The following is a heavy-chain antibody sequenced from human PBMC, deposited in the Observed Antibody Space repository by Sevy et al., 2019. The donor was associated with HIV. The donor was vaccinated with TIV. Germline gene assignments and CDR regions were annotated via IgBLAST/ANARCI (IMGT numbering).Heavy chain of an antibody. J-gene: IGHJ3*02. CDR3: ARAVSSSSWRYAFDI. Sequence: GGSLRLSCAASGFTFSSYWMHWVRQAPGMGLVWVSRINSDGSSTSYADSVKGRFTISRDNAKNTLYLQMNSLRAEDTAVYYCARAVSSSSWRYAFDIWGQGTMVTVSS. V-gene: IGHV3-74*01. D-gene: IGHD6-13*01. CDR2: INSDGSST. CDR1: GFTFSSYW.